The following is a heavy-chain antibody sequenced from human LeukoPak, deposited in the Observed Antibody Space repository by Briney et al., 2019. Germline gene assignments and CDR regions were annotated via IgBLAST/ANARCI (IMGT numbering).Heavy chain of an antibody. D-gene: IGHD1-7*01. V-gene: IGHV3-30*03. J-gene: IGHJ4*02. CDR2: ISYDGRDK. CDR1: GFTFSSSV. Sequence: GASLRLSCAASGFTFSSSVMHWVRQAPGKGLEWVAAISYDGRDKYFADSVKGRFTISRDNSKNTVDLQVNGLRAEDTAVYYCARETGNYYFDFWGQGTLVTVSS. CDR3: ARETGNYYFDF.